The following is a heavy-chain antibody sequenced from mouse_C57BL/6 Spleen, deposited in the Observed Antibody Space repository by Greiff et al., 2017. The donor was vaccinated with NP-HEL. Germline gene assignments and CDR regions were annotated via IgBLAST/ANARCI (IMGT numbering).Heavy chain of an antibody. CDR1: GYTFNSYW. V-gene: IGHV1-55*01. Sequence: VQLQQSGAELVKPGASVKMSCKASGYTFNSYWITWVKQRPGQGLEWIGDIYPGSGSTNYNGKFKSKATLTVDTSSSTAYMQLSSLTSEDSAVYYCARNYYDYDCYFDVWGTGTTVTVSS. CDR2: IYPGSGST. J-gene: IGHJ1*03. D-gene: IGHD2-4*01. CDR3: ARNYYDYDCYFDV.